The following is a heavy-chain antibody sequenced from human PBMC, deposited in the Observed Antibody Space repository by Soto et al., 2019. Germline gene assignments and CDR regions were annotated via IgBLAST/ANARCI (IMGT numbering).Heavy chain of an antibody. CDR1: GFMFNNYD. D-gene: IGHD1-1*01. CDR3: ARHNARNLLGS. V-gene: IGHV3-21*06. J-gene: IGHJ4*02. Sequence: PGGSLRLSCAASGFMFNNYDMDWARQTPGKGLEWLSSISVTSSYIYYADSVKGRFTISRDNAKNSLYLQMTGLRAEDTAVYYCARHNARNLLGSWGKGNLVTVSS. CDR2: ISVTSSYI.